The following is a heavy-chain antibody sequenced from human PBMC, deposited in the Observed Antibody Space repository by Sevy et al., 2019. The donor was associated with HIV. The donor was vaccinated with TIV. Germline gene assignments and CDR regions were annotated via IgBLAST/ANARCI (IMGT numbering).Heavy chain of an antibody. CDR3: TRGPSGFSGSDLAY. V-gene: IGHV1-2*02. Sequence: ASVKVSCKASGYTFTGYYMHWVRQAPGLGLEWMGWINPNSGGTKYAKKFQGRVTMTRDKSISTAYMELSRLKSDDTAVYYCTRGPSGFSGSDLAYWGQGTLVTVSS. D-gene: IGHD3-22*01. CDR2: INPNSGGT. J-gene: IGHJ4*02. CDR1: GYTFTGYY.